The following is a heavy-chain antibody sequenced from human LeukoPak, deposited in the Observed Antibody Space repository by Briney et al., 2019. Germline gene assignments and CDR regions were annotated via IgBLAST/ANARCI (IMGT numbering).Heavy chain of an antibody. CDR3: ARDPRTVRI. D-gene: IGHD1-1*01. V-gene: IGHV3-11*06. CDR1: GFTFSASY. Sequence: GGSLRLSCVASGFTFSASYVTWVRQPPGKGLEWLSYISENSGDTNYADSVKGRFTVSRDNAKNSLYLQMNSLRVEDTAVYYCARDPRTVRIWGQGTLVTVSS. J-gene: IGHJ4*02. CDR2: ISENSGDT.